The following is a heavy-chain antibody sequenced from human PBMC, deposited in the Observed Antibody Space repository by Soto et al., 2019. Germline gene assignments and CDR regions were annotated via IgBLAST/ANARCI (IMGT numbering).Heavy chain of an antibody. CDR3: ARALGSSSWYLYYYYGMDV. Sequence: SQTLSLTCVISGDSVSSNSAAWNWIRQSPSRGLEWLGRTYYRSKWYNDYAVSVKSRITINPDTSKNQFSLQLNSVTPEDTAVYYCARALGSSSWYLYYYYGMDVWGQGTTVTVSS. D-gene: IGHD6-13*01. CDR2: TYYRSKWYN. V-gene: IGHV6-1*01. CDR1: GDSVSSNSAA. J-gene: IGHJ6*02.